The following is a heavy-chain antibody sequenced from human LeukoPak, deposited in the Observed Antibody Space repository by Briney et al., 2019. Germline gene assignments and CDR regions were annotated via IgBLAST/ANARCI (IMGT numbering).Heavy chain of an antibody. J-gene: IGHJ6*03. Sequence: SETLSLTCTVSGGSISSYYWSWIRQPPGKGLEWIGYIYYNGSTTYNPSLKSRVTISVDTSKNQFSLKLSSVTAAETAVYYCAREGRFRYGYNEYHSYMDIWGKGTTVTVSS. V-gene: IGHV4-59*01. CDR3: AREGRFRYGYNEYHSYMDI. CDR1: GGSISSYY. CDR2: IYYNGST. D-gene: IGHD5-18*01.